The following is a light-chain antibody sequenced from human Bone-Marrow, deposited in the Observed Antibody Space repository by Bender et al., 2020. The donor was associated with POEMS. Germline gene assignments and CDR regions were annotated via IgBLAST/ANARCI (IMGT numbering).Light chain of an antibody. V-gene: IGLV2-14*03. CDR3: SSYAGGRTI. J-gene: IGLJ2*01. Sequence: QSALTQPASVSGSPGQSITISCTGSTTDFVGYNSVSWYQQPAGTAPKLIIFDVSHRPSGVSPRFSGSKSRSTASLTISGLQAEDEADYHCSSYAGGRTIFGGGTKLTVL. CDR1: TTDFVGYNS. CDR2: DVS.